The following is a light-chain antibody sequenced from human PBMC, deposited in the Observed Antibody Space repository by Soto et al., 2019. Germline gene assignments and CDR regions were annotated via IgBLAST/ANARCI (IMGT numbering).Light chain of an antibody. CDR2: AAS. V-gene: IGKV1-39*01. J-gene: IGKJ4*01. Sequence: DIQMTQSPSSLSASVGARVTITCRASQAIDNSLNWYQHKPGKAPELLILAASIVQSGVPSRFSGGGFGTDFSLTISSLHPEDFATYYCQQSYRTPLTFGGGTKVEI. CDR1: QAIDNS. CDR3: QQSYRTPLT.